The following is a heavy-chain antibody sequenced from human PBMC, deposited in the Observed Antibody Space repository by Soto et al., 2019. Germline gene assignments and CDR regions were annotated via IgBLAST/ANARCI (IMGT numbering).Heavy chain of an antibody. V-gene: IGHV3-74*01. CDR2: INSDGSRT. D-gene: IGHD3-22*01. CDR3: ARGDGDYYDGNGYLGRH. Sequence: EVQLVESGGGIVQPGGSLRLSCAASGFTFSSYWMHWVRQAPGKGLVWVSRINSDGSRTSYADSAKGRFTTSRDNAKNTMYPKMNSLRAEDTAVYYCARGDGDYYDGNGYLGRHWGQGTLVTVSS. J-gene: IGHJ4*02. CDR1: GFTFSSYW.